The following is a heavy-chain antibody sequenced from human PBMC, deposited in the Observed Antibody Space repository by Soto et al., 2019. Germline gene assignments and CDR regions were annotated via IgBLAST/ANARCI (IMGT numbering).Heavy chain of an antibody. J-gene: IGHJ4*02. CDR2: INHSGST. CDR1: GGSFSGYY. CDR3: ARAHNYVFWSGYYTPKVGYFDY. D-gene: IGHD3-3*01. V-gene: IGHV4-34*01. Sequence: SETLSLTCAVYGGSFSGYYWSWIRQPPGKGLEWIGVINHSGSTNYNPSLKSRVTISVDTSKNQFSLKLSSVTAADTAVYYCARAHNYVFWSGYYTPKVGYFDYWGQGTLVTVSS.